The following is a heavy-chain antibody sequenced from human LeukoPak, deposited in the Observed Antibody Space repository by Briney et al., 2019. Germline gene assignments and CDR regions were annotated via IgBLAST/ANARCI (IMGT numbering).Heavy chain of an antibody. CDR2: VFYNGAT. V-gene: IGHV4-39*07. CDR3: ARARAAMVTGGSRGYYGMDV. CDR1: GGSISSSIYY. Sequence: KPSETLSLTCIVSGGSISSSIYYWAWVRQPPGKGLEWIGTVFYNGATQYSPSLRSRVTISIDTSTNQFSLKLTSVTAADTALYYCARARAAMVTGGSRGYYGMDVWGQGTTVTVSS. D-gene: IGHD5-18*01. J-gene: IGHJ6*02.